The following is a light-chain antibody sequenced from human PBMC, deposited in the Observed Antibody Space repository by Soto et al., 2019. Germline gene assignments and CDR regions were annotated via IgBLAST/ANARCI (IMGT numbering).Light chain of an antibody. CDR3: SSYSTSSIVV. Sequence: QSALTQPASVSTSPGQSITISCSGTSSDVGGYNSVSWYQQHPGKAPKLMIYDVSNRPSGVSNRFSGSKSGNTASLTISGLQAEDEAHYYCSSYSTSSIVVFGGGTQLTVL. J-gene: IGLJ2*01. V-gene: IGLV2-14*01. CDR1: SSDVGGYNS. CDR2: DVS.